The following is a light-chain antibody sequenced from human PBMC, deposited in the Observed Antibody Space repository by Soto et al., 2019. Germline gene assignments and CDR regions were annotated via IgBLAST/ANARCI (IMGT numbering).Light chain of an antibody. CDR2: WAS. CDR3: QQYYNTPPT. CDR1: QSVLYSSNNKNY. V-gene: IGKV4-1*01. Sequence: DIVMTQSADSLAVSMGERATINCKSSQSVLYSSNNKNYLAWYQQKPGQPPKLLIYWASTRESGVPDRFSGGGSGTDFTLTISSLQAEDVAVYYCQQYYNTPPTFGQGTKVDTK. J-gene: IGKJ1*01.